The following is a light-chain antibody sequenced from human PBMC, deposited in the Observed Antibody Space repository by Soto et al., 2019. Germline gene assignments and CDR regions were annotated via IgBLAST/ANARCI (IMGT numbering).Light chain of an antibody. Sequence: QSVLTQPASVSGSPGQSITISCTGTSSDVGSYDRVSWYQHHPGKAPTLMIYEVNKRPSGVSNRFSGSKSGNTASLTLSGLQAEDEADYYCCSSVGGPIWVFGGGTKLTVL. CDR3: CSSVGGPIWV. CDR2: EVN. J-gene: IGLJ3*02. V-gene: IGLV2-23*02. CDR1: SSDVGSYDR.